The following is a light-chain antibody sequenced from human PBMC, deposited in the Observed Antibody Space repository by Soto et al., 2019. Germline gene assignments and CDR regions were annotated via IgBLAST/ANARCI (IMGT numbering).Light chain of an antibody. J-gene: IGLJ2*01. CDR3: AAWDDSLRGV. Sequence: QSVLTQPPSASGTPGQRVTISCSGSSSNIGSHYVYWYQQLPGTAPKLLIYRNNQRPSGVPDRFSGSKSGTSASLASSGLRSEDEADYYCAAWDDSLRGVFGGGTKLTVL. V-gene: IGLV1-47*01. CDR2: RNN. CDR1: SSNIGSHY.